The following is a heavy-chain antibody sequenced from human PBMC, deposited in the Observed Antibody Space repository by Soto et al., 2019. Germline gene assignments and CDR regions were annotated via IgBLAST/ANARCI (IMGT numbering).Heavy chain of an antibody. J-gene: IGHJ6*02. V-gene: IGHV3-48*03. CDR1: GFTFSSYE. CDR3: AREAPPRITMVRGVIITPSPTYGMDV. Sequence: EVQLVESGGGLVQPGGSLRLSCAASGFTFSSYEMNWVRQAPGKGLEWVSYISSSGSTIYYADSVKGRFTISRDNAKNSLYLQMNSLRAEDTAVYYCAREAPPRITMVRGVIITPSPTYGMDVWGQGTTVTVSS. CDR2: ISSSGSTI. D-gene: IGHD3-10*01.